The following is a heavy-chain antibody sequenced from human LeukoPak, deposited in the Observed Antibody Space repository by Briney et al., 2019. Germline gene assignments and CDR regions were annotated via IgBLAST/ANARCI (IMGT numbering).Heavy chain of an antibody. J-gene: IGHJ4*02. D-gene: IGHD5-12*01. CDR1: GYTFTAYY. CDR2: INPNSGGT. CDR3: ARAEAIDY. Sequence: ASVKVSCKASGYTFTAYYMHWVRQAPGQGLEWMGWINPNSGGTKYAQKFQGRVTMTRDTSISTAYMELSSLTSDDTAVYSCARAEAIDYWGQGTLVTGSS. V-gene: IGHV1-2*02.